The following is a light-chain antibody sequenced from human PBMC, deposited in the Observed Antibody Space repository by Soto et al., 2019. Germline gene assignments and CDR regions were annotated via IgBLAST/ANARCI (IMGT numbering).Light chain of an antibody. CDR2: DAS. CDR1: QSVSSY. Sequence: EIVLTQSPATLSLSPGERATLSCRASQSVSSYLAWYQQKPGQAPRLLIYDASNRATGSPARFSGSGSGTDFTLTISSLEPEDFAVYYCPQRSNWPPPAFGQGTRLEIK. CDR3: PQRSNWPPPA. V-gene: IGKV3-11*01. J-gene: IGKJ5*01.